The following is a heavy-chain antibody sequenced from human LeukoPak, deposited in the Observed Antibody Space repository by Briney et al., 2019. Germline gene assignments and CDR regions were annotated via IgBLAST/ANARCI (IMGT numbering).Heavy chain of an antibody. Sequence: ASVKVSCKASGYTFTSYDINWVRQATGQGLEWMGWMNPNSGNTGCAQKFQGRVTMTRNTSISTAYMELSSLRSEDTAVHYCARAPRGYSGYDGKSYYYYYMDVWGKGTTVTVSS. V-gene: IGHV1-8*01. CDR2: MNPNSGNT. CDR1: GYTFTSYD. CDR3: ARAPRGYSGYDGKSYYYYYMDV. J-gene: IGHJ6*03. D-gene: IGHD5-12*01.